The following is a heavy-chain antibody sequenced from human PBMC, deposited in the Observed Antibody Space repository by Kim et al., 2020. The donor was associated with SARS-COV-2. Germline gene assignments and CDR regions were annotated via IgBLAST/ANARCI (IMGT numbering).Heavy chain of an antibody. V-gene: IGHV4-30-4*01. CDR3: ARGAGSPSYNKFAY. CDR2: IYYSGIT. Sequence: SETLSLTCTVSGDSISNGDYYWTWIRQPPGKGLEWNGYIYYSGITYYNPSLKSRVTISIDTSKNQFSLNLSSVTAADTAVYYCARGAGSPSYNKFAYWGQGTLVIVSS. CDR1: GDSISNGDYY. J-gene: IGHJ4*02. D-gene: IGHD1-1*01.